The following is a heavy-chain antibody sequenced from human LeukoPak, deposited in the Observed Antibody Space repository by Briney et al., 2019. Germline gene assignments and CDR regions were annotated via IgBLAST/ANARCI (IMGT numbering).Heavy chain of an antibody. CDR2: IWYDGSKK. J-gene: IGHJ4*02. V-gene: IGHV3-33*01. CDR1: GFTFSSYG. Sequence: HPGRSLRLSCAASGFTFSSYGMHWVRQAPGKGLEWVAVIWYDGSKKYYADSVKGRFTISRDNSKNTLYLQMNSLRAEDTAVYYCARVGSSRYFESILDYWGQGTLVTVSS. D-gene: IGHD3-22*01. CDR3: ARVGSSRYFESILDY.